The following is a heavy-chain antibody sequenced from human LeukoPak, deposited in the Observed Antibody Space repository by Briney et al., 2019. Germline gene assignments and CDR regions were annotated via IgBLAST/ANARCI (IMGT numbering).Heavy chain of an antibody. V-gene: IGHV3-30*03. J-gene: IGHJ6*03. CDR2: ISYDGTNT. CDR1: GFTLSRYG. Sequence: SGGSLRLSCAASGFTLSRYGMHWVRQGPGRGLEWLSIISYDGTNTYYGDSVKGRFTISRDNSNNTLFLQMNSLRPEDTAVYFCARHPGDFTGIVNYYYMDVWGKGTTVTVSS. D-gene: IGHD1-26*01. CDR3: ARHPGDFTGIVNYYYMDV.